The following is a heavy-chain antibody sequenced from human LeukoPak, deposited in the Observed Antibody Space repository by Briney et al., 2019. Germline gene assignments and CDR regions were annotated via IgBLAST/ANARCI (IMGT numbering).Heavy chain of an antibody. J-gene: IGHJ6*02. CDR1: GGTFSSYA. CDR2: IIPILGIA. Sequence: SVKVSCKASGGTFSSYAISWVRQAPGQGLEWMGRIIPILGIANYAQKFQGRVTITADKSTSTAYMELSSLRSEDTAVYYCARVGSSGDYYYYGMDAWGQGTTVTVSS. CDR3: ARVGSSGDYYYYGMDA. V-gene: IGHV1-69*04. D-gene: IGHD6-19*01.